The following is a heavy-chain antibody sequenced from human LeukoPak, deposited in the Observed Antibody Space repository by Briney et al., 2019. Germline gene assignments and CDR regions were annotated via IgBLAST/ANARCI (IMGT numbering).Heavy chain of an antibody. CDR3: ARGWNSDYFDY. V-gene: IGHV3-21*01. Sequence: PGGSLRLSCAASGFTFSSYSMNWVRQAPGKGLEWVSSISTSSSCIYYADSVKGRFTISRDNAKDSLYLQMNSLRAEDTAVYYCARGWNSDYFDYWGQGTLVTVSS. CDR1: GFTFSSYS. D-gene: IGHD1-7*01. CDR2: ISTSSSCI. J-gene: IGHJ4*02.